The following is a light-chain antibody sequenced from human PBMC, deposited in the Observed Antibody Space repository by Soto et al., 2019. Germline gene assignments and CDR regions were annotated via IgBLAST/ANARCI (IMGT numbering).Light chain of an antibody. CDR2: EVN. CDR1: TGDIGNYNF. Sequence: QSVLTQPPSASGSPRQSVAISCTGTTGDIGNYNFVSWYQQHPGKAPKLLIFEVNKRPSGVPDRFSGSKSGNTASLTVSGLHAEDEADYYCSSHGGNSPYVFGTGTKLTVL. J-gene: IGLJ1*01. V-gene: IGLV2-8*01. CDR3: SSHGGNSPYV.